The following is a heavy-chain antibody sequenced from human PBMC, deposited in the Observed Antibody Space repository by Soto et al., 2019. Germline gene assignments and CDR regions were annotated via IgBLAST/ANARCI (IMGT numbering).Heavy chain of an antibody. CDR3: AKNTIFGVVIKAAFDY. CDR1: GFTFSSYA. V-gene: IGHV3-23*01. J-gene: IGHJ4*02. Sequence: PGGSLRLSCAASGFTFSSYAMSWVRQAPGKGLEWVSAISGSGGSTYYADSVKGRFTISRDNSKNTLYLQMNSLRAEDTAVYYCAKNTIFGVVIKAAFDYWGQGTLVTVSS. D-gene: IGHD3-3*01. CDR2: ISGSGGST.